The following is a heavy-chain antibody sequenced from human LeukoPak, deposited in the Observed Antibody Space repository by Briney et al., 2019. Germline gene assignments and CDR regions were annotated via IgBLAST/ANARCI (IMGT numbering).Heavy chain of an antibody. CDR1: GGSISSYY. J-gene: IGHJ3*02. CDR2: IYYSGST. V-gene: IGHV4-59*08. CDR3: ARSGYYCDSSGYDLPHAFDI. Sequence: SETLSLTCTVSGGSISSYYWSWIRQPPVKGLEWIGYIYYSGSTNYNPSLKSRVTISVDTSKNQFSLKLSSVTAADTAVYYCARSGYYCDSSGYDLPHAFDIWGQGTMVTVSS. D-gene: IGHD3-22*01.